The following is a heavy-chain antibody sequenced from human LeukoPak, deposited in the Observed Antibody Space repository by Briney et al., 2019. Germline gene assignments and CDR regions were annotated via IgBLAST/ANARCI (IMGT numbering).Heavy chain of an antibody. D-gene: IGHD6-19*01. Sequence: SETLSLTCTVSGGSISGSRYHWGWIRQPPGKGLEWIGSMHYSGSTYYNPSLKSRVTISVDTSKNQFSLNLSSVTAADTAVYYCARSYSSGWYGWFDPWGQGTLVTVSS. J-gene: IGHJ5*02. CDR2: MHYSGST. CDR3: ARSYSSGWYGWFDP. CDR1: GGSISGSRYH. V-gene: IGHV4-39*01.